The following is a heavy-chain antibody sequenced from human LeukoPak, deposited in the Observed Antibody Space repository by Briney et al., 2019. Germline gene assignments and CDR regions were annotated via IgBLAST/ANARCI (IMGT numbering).Heavy chain of an antibody. CDR1: GGSISSYY. CDR2: IYYSGST. CDR3: ARAGGPVDY. J-gene: IGHJ4*02. Sequence: SETLSLTCTVSGGSISSYYWSWIRQPPGKGLEWIGYIYYSGSTYYNPSLKSRVTISVDTSKNQFSLKLSSVTAADTAVYYCARAGGPVDYWGQGTLVTVSS. V-gene: IGHV4-30-4*08. D-gene: IGHD1-14*01.